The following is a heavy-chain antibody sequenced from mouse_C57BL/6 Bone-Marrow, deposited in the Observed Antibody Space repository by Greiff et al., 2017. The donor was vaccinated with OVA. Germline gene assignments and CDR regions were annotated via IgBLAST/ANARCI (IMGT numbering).Heavy chain of an antibody. J-gene: IGHJ2*01. D-gene: IGHD2-3*01. Sequence: VQLQQPGAELVKPGASVKLSCKASGYTFTSYWMHWVKQRPGQGLEWIGMIHPNSGSTNYNEKFKSKATLTVDKSSSTAYMQLSSLTSEDSAVYYCARGGYYPLYYFDYWGQGTTLTVSS. V-gene: IGHV1-64*01. CDR1: GYTFTSYW. CDR3: ARGGYYPLYYFDY. CDR2: IHPNSGST.